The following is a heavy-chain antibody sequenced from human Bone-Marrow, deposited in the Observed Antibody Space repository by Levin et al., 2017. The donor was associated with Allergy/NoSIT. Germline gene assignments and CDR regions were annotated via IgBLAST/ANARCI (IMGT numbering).Heavy chain of an antibody. CDR1: GFTFSSYG. D-gene: IGHD2-2*03. J-gene: IGHJ5*02. CDR3: AKGPEVDIAGWFDH. V-gene: IGHV3-30*18. Sequence: GESLKISCAASGFTFSSYGMHWVRQAPGKGLEWVAVISYDGSNKYYADSVKGRFTISRDNSKNTLYLQMNSLRAEDTAVYYCAKGPEVDIAGWFDHWGQGTLVTVS. CDR2: ISYDGSNK.